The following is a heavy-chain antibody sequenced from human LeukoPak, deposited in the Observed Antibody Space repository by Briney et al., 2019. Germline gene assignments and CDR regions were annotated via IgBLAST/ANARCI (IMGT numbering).Heavy chain of an antibody. Sequence: ASVKVSCKASEYTFTTYDIHWVRQATGQGLEWVGWMNPNSGNTGYAQKFRGRATMTRNTSISTAYMGLSSLRSEDTAVYYCAKLGRGATQLDYWGQGTLVTVSS. CDR3: AKLGRGATQLDY. J-gene: IGHJ4*02. D-gene: IGHD1-26*01. CDR2: MNPNSGNT. CDR1: EYTFTTYD. V-gene: IGHV1-8*01.